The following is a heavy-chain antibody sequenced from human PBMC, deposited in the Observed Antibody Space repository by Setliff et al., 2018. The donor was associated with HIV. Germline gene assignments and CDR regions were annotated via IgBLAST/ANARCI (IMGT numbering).Heavy chain of an antibody. Sequence: KASETLSLTCTISGGSFGVYRWSWIRQSAGRGLEWIGRIDSSGTTDYKPSLKGRVAISVDTSRNQFSLRVTSATAADTAVYFCARDRHSSGLGSYGPWGPGILVTVSS. CDR3: ARDRHSSGLGSYGP. CDR2: IDSSGTT. D-gene: IGHD3-10*01. CDR1: GGSFGVYR. V-gene: IGHV4-4*07. J-gene: IGHJ5*02.